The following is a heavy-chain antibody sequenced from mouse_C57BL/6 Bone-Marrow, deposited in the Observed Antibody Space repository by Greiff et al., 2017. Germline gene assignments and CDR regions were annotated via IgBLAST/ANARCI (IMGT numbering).Heavy chain of an antibody. CDR1: GYTFTSYW. V-gene: IGHV1-55*01. CDR3: ASPYYSNYWYFDD. CDR2: IYPGSGST. Sequence: VQLQQSGAELVKPGASVKMSCKASGYTFTSYWITWVKQRPGQGLEWIGDIYPGSGSTNYNEKFKSKATLTVDTSSSTAYMQLSSLTSEDSAVYYCASPYYSNYWYFDDWGKGTTVTVSS. D-gene: IGHD2-5*01. J-gene: IGHJ1*03.